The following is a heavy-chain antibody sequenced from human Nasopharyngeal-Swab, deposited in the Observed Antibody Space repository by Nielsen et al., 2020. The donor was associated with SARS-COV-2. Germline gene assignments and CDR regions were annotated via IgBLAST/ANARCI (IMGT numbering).Heavy chain of an antibody. CDR2: ISSGSSTI. CDR3: ARLSGWYLSLAFDY. D-gene: IGHD6-19*01. J-gene: IGHJ4*02. CDR1: GFTFSSYS. V-gene: IGHV3-48*02. Sequence: GGSLRLSCAASGFTFSSYSMNWVRQAPGKGLEWVSYISSGSSTIYYADSVKGRFTISRDNAKNSLYLQMNSLRDEDTAVYYCARLSGWYLSLAFDYWGQGTLVTVSS.